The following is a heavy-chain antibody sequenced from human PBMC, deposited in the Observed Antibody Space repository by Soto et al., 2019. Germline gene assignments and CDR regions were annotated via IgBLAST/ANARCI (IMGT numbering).Heavy chain of an antibody. CDR3: ARVSYCSSTSCPNYYYYGMDV. CDR2: ISSSSSTI. Sequence: QPGGSLRLSCAASGFTFSSYSMNWVRQAPGKGLEWVSYISSSSSTIYYADSVKGRFTISRDNAKNSLYLQMNSLRDEDTAVYYCARVSYCSSTSCPNYYYYGMDVWGQGTTVTVSS. CDR1: GFTFSSYS. D-gene: IGHD2-2*01. V-gene: IGHV3-48*02. J-gene: IGHJ6*02.